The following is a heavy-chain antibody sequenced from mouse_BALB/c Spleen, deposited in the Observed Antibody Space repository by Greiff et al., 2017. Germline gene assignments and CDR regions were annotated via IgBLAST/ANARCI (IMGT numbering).Heavy chain of an antibody. CDR2: INPSNGRT. CDR1: GYTFTSYW. J-gene: IGHJ3*01. V-gene: IGHV1S81*02. D-gene: IGHD1-1*01. Sequence: VQLQQPGAELVKPGASVKLSCKASGYTFTSYWMHWVKQRPGQGLEWIGDINPSNGRTNYNEKFKGKATLTVDKSSSTAYMQLSSLTSEDSAVYYCARWDYGSSYAAYWGQGTLVTVSA. CDR3: ARWDYGSSYAAY.